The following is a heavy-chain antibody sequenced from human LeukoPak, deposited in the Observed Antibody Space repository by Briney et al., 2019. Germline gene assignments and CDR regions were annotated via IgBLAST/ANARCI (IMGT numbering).Heavy chain of an antibody. D-gene: IGHD3-10*01. CDR2: VNHSGST. J-gene: IGHJ6*03. CDR3: ARGGITMVRGVIIRYYYYYYMDV. CDR1: GGSFSGHY. Sequence: SETLSLTCAVYGGSFSGHYWSWIRQPPGKGREWNGVVNHSGSTNYKPCIKSRVSISVDTSKNQFCLMLSSVTAADKAVYYCARGGITMVRGVIIRYYYYYYMDVWGKGTTVTVSS. V-gene: IGHV4-34*01.